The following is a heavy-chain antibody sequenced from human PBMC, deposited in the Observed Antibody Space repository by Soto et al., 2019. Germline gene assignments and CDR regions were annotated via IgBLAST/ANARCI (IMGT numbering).Heavy chain of an antibody. V-gene: IGHV3-11*01. Sequence: GGSLRLSCAASGFTFNDYYMTWIRPAPGKGLEWVSYISHSGSIIYYADSVKGRFTISRDKAKNSLYLQMNSLRAEDTAVYYCARAVGSYDAFDIWGQGTLVTVSS. J-gene: IGHJ3*02. CDR3: ARAVGSYDAFDI. CDR1: GFTFNDYY. CDR2: ISHSGSII. D-gene: IGHD1-26*01.